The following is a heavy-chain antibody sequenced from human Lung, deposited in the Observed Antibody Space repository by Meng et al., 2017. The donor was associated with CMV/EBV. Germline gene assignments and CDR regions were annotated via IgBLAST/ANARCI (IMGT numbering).Heavy chain of an antibody. CDR2: INGDGSST. J-gene: IGHJ6*02. V-gene: IGHV3-74*01. CDR1: GFTFSSYW. Sequence: GESLKISCAASGFTFSSYWMHWVRQAPGKGLVWVSRINGDGSSTSYADSVKGRFTISRDNAKNTLYLQMNSLRAEDTAVYYCARGGSSWGGKYYYYGMDVWGQGTTVTVSS. D-gene: IGHD6-13*01. CDR3: ARGGSSWGGKYYYYGMDV.